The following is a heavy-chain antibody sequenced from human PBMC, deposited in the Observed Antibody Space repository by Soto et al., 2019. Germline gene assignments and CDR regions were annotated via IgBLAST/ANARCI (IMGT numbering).Heavy chain of an antibody. CDR3: ARGSDDFNDSSPPPMYS. D-gene: IGHD2-15*01. J-gene: IGHJ4*02. CDR2: ISGSSSYV. CDR1: GFTFSSYS. Sequence: GGSLRLSCAASGFTFSSYSMIWVRQAPGKGLEWVSSISGSSSYVYYVDSVKGRFTISRDNAKISLYLQMNSLRVDDTAIYYCARGSDDFNDSSPPPMYSRGLGTALTISS. V-gene: IGHV3-21*01.